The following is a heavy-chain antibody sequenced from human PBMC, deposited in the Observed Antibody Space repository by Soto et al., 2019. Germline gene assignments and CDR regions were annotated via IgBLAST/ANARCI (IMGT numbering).Heavy chain of an antibody. V-gene: IGHV4-59*08. D-gene: IGHD3-10*01. J-gene: IGHJ4*02. Sequence: SETLSLTCTVSGGSISSYYWSWIWQPPGKGLEWIGYIYYSGSTNYNPSLKSRVTISVDTSKNQFSLKLSSVTAADTAVYYCARHKVRGVILSYLDYWGQGTLVTVSS. CDR1: GGSISSYY. CDR2: IYYSGST. CDR3: ARHKVRGVILSYLDY.